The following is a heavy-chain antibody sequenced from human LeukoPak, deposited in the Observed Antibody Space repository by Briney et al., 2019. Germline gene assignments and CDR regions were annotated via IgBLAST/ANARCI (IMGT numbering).Heavy chain of an antibody. Sequence: QPGGSLRLSCTASGFTFSSYWMHWVRQAPGKGLVWVSRISTDGSSTDYADSVKGRFTISRENAKNTLYLQMNSLRAEDTAVYYCARTRTLPIAGGFDTWGQGSLVTVSS. CDR2: ISTDGSST. CDR1: GFTFSSYW. CDR3: ARTRTLPIAGGFDT. J-gene: IGHJ5*02. D-gene: IGHD3-16*01. V-gene: IGHV3-74*01.